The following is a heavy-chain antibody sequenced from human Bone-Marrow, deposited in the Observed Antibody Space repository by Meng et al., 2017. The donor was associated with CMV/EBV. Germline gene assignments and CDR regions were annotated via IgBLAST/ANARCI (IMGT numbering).Heavy chain of an antibody. Sequence: SFSSSSWWSWVRQPPGKGLEWIGEIYHSGSTNYNPSLKSRVTISVDKSKNQFSLKLSSVTAADTAVYYCARNVVVVPAAFLYYGMDVWGQGTTVTVSS. CDR3: ARNVVVVPAAFLYYGMDV. D-gene: IGHD2-2*01. CDR1: SFSSSSW. V-gene: IGHV4-4*02. CDR2: IYHSGST. J-gene: IGHJ6*02.